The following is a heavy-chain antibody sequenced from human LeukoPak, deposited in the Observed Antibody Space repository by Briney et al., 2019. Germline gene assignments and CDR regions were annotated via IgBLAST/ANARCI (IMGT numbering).Heavy chain of an antibody. CDR2: IIPIFGTA. CDR3: VCPMGYKRNITMIDLDAFDI. D-gene: IGHD3-22*01. J-gene: IGHJ3*02. V-gene: IGHV1-69*05. Sequence: ASVKVSCKASGGTFSSYAISWVRQAPGQGLEWMGRIIPIFGTANYAQKFQGRVTITTDESTSTAYLELSSLRSEDTAVYYCVCPMGYKRNITMIDLDAFDIWGQGTMVTVSS. CDR1: GGTFSSYA.